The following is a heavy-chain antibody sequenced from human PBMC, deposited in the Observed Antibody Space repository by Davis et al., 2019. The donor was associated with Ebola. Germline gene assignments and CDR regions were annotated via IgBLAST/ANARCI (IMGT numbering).Heavy chain of an antibody. CDR1: GFTFSSYW. J-gene: IGHJ4*02. CDR3: ATDSPFDY. CDR2: IERDGKDK. Sequence: GESLKISCAASGFTFSSYWMSWVRQAPGKGLEWVANIERDGKDKYYLDSVKGRFTISRVNAKKAVYLQMNRLRVEDTAVYYCATDSPFDYWGQGTPVTVSS. V-gene: IGHV3-7*03. D-gene: IGHD3/OR15-3a*01.